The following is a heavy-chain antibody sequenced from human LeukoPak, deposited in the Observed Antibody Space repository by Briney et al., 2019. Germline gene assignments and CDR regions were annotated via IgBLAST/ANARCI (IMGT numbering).Heavy chain of an antibody. D-gene: IGHD1-26*01. J-gene: IGHJ3*02. CDR1: GYTFTIYG. CDR2: ISAYNGNT. Sequence: ASVKVSCKASGYTFTIYGISWVRQAPGQGLEWMGWISAYNGNTNYAQKLQGRVTMTTDTSTSTAYMELRSLRSDDTAVYYCARPIQVGAKHPDAFDIWGQGTMVTVSS. V-gene: IGHV1-18*01. CDR3: ARPIQVGAKHPDAFDI.